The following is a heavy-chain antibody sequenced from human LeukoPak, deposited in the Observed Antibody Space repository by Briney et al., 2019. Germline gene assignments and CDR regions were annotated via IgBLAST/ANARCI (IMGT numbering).Heavy chain of an antibody. CDR2: IYTSGST. J-gene: IGHJ6*03. Sequence: SETLSLTSTVSGGSISSYYWSWIRQPPGKGLEWIGYIYTSGSTNYNPSLKSRVTISVDTSKNQFSLKLSSVTAADTAVYYCARLMRNYDILTGYYYYYMDVWGKGTTVTVSS. V-gene: IGHV4-4*09. CDR1: GGSISSYY. CDR3: ARLMRNYDILTGYYYYYMDV. D-gene: IGHD3-9*01.